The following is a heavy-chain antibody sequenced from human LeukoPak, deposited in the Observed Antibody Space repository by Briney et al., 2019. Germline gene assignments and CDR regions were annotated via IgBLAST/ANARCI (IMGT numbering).Heavy chain of an antibody. CDR3: ASTIAARPFVYYYYYMDV. CDR2: INHSGST. Sequence: PSETLSLTCAVYGGSFSGYYWSWIRQPPGKGLEWIGEINHSGSTNYNPSLKSRVTISVDTSKNQFSLKLSSVTAADTAVYYCASTIAARPFVYYYYYMDVWGKGTTVTVSS. D-gene: IGHD6-6*01. CDR1: GGSFSGYY. J-gene: IGHJ6*03. V-gene: IGHV4-34*01.